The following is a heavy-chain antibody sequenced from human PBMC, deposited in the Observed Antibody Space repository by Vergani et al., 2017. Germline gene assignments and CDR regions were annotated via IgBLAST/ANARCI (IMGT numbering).Heavy chain of an antibody. Sequence: VQLVESGGGVVQPGRSLRLSCAASGFSFSSFGFHWVRQAPGKGLEWVSAISGSGGSTYYADSVKGRFTISRDNSKNTLYLQMNSLRAEDTAVYYCAKESGGYYYYYMDVWGKGTTVTVSS. V-gene: IGHV3-23*04. J-gene: IGHJ6*03. CDR3: AKESGGYYYYYMDV. CDR2: ISGSGGST. D-gene: IGHD3-16*01. CDR1: GFSFSSFG.